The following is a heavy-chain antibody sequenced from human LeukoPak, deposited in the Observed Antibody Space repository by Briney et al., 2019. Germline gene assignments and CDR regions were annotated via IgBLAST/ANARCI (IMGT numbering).Heavy chain of an antibody. CDR2: ISNDGSNK. CDR3: AVAYCGGDCYWDDAFDI. CDR1: GFTFSNYA. J-gene: IGHJ3*02. D-gene: IGHD2-21*02. V-gene: IGHV3-30-3*01. Sequence: PGRSLRLSCAASGFTFSNYAMSWVRQAPGKGLVWLAVISNDGSNKYYADSVKGRFTISRDNSKNTLYLQMNSLRAEDTAVYYCAVAYCGGDCYWDDAFDIWGQGTMVTVSS.